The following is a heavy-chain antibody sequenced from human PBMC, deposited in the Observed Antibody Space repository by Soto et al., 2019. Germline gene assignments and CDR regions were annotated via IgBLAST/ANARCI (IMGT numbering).Heavy chain of an antibody. CDR3: ARARSLNYYDRPTLDY. Sequence: PSETLSLTCAVYGGSSSGYYWSWIRQPPGKGLEWIGEINHSGSTNYNPSLKSRVTISVDTSKNQFSLKLSSVTAADTAVYYCARARSLNYYDRPTLDYWGQGTLVTVSS. D-gene: IGHD3-22*01. CDR2: INHSGST. CDR1: GGSSSGYY. V-gene: IGHV4-34*01. J-gene: IGHJ4*02.